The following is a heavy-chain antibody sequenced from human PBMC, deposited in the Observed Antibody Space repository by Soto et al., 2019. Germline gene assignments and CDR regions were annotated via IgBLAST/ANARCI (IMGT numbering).Heavy chain of an antibody. V-gene: IGHV3-30*18. CDR2: ISYDGSNQ. J-gene: IGHJ4*02. CDR1: GFTFSNSG. CDR3: AKRDFGMVIVFDY. D-gene: IGHD3-3*01. Sequence: PGGSLRLSCAASGFTFSNSGMHWVRQAPGKGLEWVALISYDGSNQYYADSVKGRFTISRDNSKNMVFLQMSSLRAEDTAVYYCAKRDFGMVIVFDYWGQGTQVTVSS.